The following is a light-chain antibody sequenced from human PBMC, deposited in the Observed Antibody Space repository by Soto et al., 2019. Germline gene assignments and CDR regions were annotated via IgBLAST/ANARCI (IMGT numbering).Light chain of an antibody. CDR1: QSIRGY. V-gene: IGKV1-39*01. CDR2: SAS. J-gene: IGKJ4*01. Sequence: DIQMTQSPSSLSASVGDRVTIPCRASQSIRGYLNWYQQKPGNAPKLLIYSASTLQSGVPSRFSGSGSGTDFTLTINSLQPEDFATYYCQQFNNYPLTFGGGTKVDIK. CDR3: QQFNNYPLT.